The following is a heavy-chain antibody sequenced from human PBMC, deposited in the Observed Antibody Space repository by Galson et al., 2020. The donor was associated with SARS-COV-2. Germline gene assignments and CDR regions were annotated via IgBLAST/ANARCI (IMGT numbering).Heavy chain of an antibody. J-gene: IGHJ5*02. CDR3: ARGNLYTAPAS. Sequence: ASVKVSCKASGYIFPSFDINWVRQAPGQGLERMGWMNPSSGNTGYAQSFQGRVTMTRNTSITTAYMELTSLRSDDTAVYYCARGNLYTAPASWGQGTLVTVSS. CDR2: MNPSSGNT. CDR1: GYIFPSFD. D-gene: IGHD5-18*01. V-gene: IGHV1-8*02.